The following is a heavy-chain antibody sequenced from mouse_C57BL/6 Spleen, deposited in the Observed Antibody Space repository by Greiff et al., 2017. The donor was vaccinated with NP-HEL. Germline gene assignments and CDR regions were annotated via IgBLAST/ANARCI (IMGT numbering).Heavy chain of an antibody. Sequence: QVQLQQPGAELVKPGASVKLSCKASGYTFTSYWMQWVKQRPGQGLEWIGEIDPSDSYTNYNQKFKGKATLTVDTSSSTAYMQLSSLTSEDSAVYYCARFITAVEDFDYWGQGTTLTVSS. CDR2: IDPSDSYT. J-gene: IGHJ2*01. CDR1: GYTFTSYW. V-gene: IGHV1-50*01. CDR3: ARFITAVEDFDY. D-gene: IGHD1-1*01.